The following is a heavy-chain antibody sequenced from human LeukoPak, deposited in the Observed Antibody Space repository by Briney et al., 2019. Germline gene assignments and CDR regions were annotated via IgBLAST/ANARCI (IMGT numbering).Heavy chain of an antibody. Sequence: ASVKVSCKASGYTFTSYGISWMRQAPGQGLEWMGWISAYNGNTNYAQKFQGRVTITADESTSTAYMELSSLRSEDTAVYYCASEPNYYDSSGYPDYWGQGTLVTVSS. CDR3: ASEPNYYDSSGYPDY. CDR2: ISAYNGNT. J-gene: IGHJ4*02. V-gene: IGHV1-18*01. D-gene: IGHD3-22*01. CDR1: GYTFTSYG.